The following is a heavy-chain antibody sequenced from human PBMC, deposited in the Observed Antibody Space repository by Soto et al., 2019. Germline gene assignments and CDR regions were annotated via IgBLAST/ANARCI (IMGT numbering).Heavy chain of an antibody. Sequence: SGPTLVNPTQTLTLTCTFSGFSLSTSGMCVSWIRQPPGKALEWLARIDWDDDKYYSTSLKTRLTISKDTSKNQVVLTMTNMDPVDTATYYCARMVTSCGFDTLFMDVWGQGTTVTVSS. D-gene: IGHD2-2*01. CDR2: IDWDDDK. CDR1: GFSLSTSGMC. CDR3: ARMVTSCGFDTLFMDV. V-gene: IGHV2-70*11. J-gene: IGHJ6*02.